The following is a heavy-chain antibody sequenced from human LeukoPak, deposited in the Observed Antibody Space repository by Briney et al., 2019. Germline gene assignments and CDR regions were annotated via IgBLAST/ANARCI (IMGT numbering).Heavy chain of an antibody. V-gene: IGHV4-38-2*02. J-gene: IGHJ4*02. Sequence: SETLSLTCTVSGYSISSGYYWGWIRQPPGKGLEWIGSIYHSGSTYYNPSLKSRVTISIDTSKNQFSLKLSSVTAADTAVYYCATTTIRLGYWGQGTLVTVSS. CDR1: GYSISSGYY. CDR3: ATTTIRLGY. D-gene: IGHD1-26*01. CDR2: IYHSGST.